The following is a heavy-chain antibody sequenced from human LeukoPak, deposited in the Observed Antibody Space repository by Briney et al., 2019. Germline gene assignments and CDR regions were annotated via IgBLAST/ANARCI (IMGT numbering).Heavy chain of an antibody. CDR3: VKTTGYSSDPLDC. J-gene: IGHJ4*02. V-gene: IGHV3-64D*06. D-gene: IGHD6-19*01. Sequence: PGGSLRLSCSASGFTFSNYAMHWVRQAPGKGLEYVSAMNGRFTISRDNSKNTLYLQMSSLRAEDTAVYYCVKTTGYSSDPLDCWGQGTLVTVSS. CDR1: GFTFSNYA.